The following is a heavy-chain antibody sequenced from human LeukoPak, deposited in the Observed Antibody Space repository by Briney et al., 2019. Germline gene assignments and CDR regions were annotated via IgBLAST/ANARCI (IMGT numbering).Heavy chain of an antibody. Sequence: SQTLSLTCAISGDSVSSNSAAWNWIRQSPSRGLEWLGRTYYRSKWYNDYAVSVKSRITINPDTSKNQFSLQLNSVTPEDTAVYYCARDRGYSYGKSYYGVDVWGQGTTVTVSS. J-gene: IGHJ6*02. CDR2: TYYRSKWYN. V-gene: IGHV6-1*01. CDR1: GDSVSSNSAA. CDR3: ARDRGYSYGKSYYGVDV. D-gene: IGHD5-18*01.